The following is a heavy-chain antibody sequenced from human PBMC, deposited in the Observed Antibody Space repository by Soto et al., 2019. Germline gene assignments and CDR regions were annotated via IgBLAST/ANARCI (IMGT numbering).Heavy chain of an antibody. J-gene: IGHJ4*02. CDR2: KNPNSGNT. D-gene: IGHD6-13*01. CDR1: GYTFTSYD. Sequence: ASVKVSCKASGYTFTSYDINWVRQATGQGLEWMGWKNPNSGNTGYAQKFQGRVTMTRNTSISTAYMELSSLRSEDTAVYYCARGRSKQQPTPDYWGQGTLATVSS. V-gene: IGHV1-8*01. CDR3: ARGRSKQQPTPDY.